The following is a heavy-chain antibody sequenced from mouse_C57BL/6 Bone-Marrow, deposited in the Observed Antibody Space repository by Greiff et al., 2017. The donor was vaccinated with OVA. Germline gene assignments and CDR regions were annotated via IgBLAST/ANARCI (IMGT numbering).Heavy chain of an antibody. J-gene: IGHJ2*01. V-gene: IGHV1-55*01. D-gene: IGHD1-1*01. CDR3: ARGIYYYGTPDY. Sequence: QVQLQQPGAELVKPGASVKMSCKASGYTFTSYWITWVKQRPGQGLEWIGDIYPGSGSTNYNEKFKSKATMTVDTSSSTAYMQLSSLTSEDSAVYYCARGIYYYGTPDYWGQGTTLTVSS. CDR1: GYTFTSYW. CDR2: IYPGSGST.